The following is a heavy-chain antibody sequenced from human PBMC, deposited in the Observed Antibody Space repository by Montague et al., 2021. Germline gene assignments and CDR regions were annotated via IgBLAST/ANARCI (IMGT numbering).Heavy chain of an antibody. Sequence: CAISGDSVSNNNAAWNWIRESPPRGLEWLGRTYYRSTWYTDYAVSVKGRIAINPDTSKNQFSLQLNSVTPEDTAVYYCAREGVGDLLFSFDSWGQGTPVTVSS. D-gene: IGHD3-10*01. CDR3: AREGVGDLLFSFDS. J-gene: IGHJ4*02. V-gene: IGHV6-1*01. CDR1: GDSVSNNNAA. CDR2: TYYRSTWYT.